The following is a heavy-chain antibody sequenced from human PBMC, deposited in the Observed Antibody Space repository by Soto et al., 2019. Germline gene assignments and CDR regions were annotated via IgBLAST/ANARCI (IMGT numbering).Heavy chain of an antibody. CDR1: GYTFTSYG. J-gene: IGHJ4*02. CDR3: ARTPYCISTSCYYFDY. Sequence: QVQLVQSGAEVKKPGASVKVSCKASGYTFTSYGISWVRQAPGQGLEWMGWISAYNGNTNYAQKLQGRVTMTTDTPPRTAYMGLRSLRSDDTAVYYCARTPYCISTSCYYFDYWGQGTLVTVSS. D-gene: IGHD2-2*01. CDR2: ISAYNGNT. V-gene: IGHV1-18*01.